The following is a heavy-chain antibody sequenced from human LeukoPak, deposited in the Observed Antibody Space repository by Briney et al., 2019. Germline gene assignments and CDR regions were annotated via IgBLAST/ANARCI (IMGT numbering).Heavy chain of an antibody. V-gene: IGHV4-59*01. J-gene: IGHJ4*02. Sequence: SETLSLTCTVSGGSISSYYWSWIRQPPGKRLEYIGNIFYSGSTNCNPSLKSRVTISVDTSKNHFSLRLNSVTTADTAVYYCARTPSIAAAGIFDYWGQGILVTVSS. D-gene: IGHD6-13*01. CDR3: ARTPSIAAAGIFDY. CDR1: GGSISSYY. CDR2: IFYSGST.